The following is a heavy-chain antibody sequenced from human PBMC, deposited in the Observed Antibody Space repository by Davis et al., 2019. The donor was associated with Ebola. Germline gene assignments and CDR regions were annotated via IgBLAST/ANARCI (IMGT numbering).Heavy chain of an antibody. CDR2: FYYSGST. CDR3: ARSVFYDSTGYYVHWYYDL. D-gene: IGHD3-22*01. Sequence: GSLRLSCNVSGVSISNHFWSWIRQPPGKGLEWIGYFYYSGSTNYNPSLKSRVTISVDTSKNQFSLKLSSVTAADTAVYYCARSVFYDSTGYYVHWYYDLWGRGTLVTVSS. CDR1: GVSISNHF. V-gene: IGHV4-59*11. J-gene: IGHJ2*01.